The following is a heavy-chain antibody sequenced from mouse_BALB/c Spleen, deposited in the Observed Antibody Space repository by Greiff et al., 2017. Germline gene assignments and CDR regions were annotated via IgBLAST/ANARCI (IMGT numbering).Heavy chain of an antibody. CDR1: GFSLTSYG. CDR2: IWAGGST. J-gene: IGHJ4*01. D-gene: IGHD2-1*01. Sequence: VQRVESGPGLVAPSQSLSITCTVSGFSLTSYGVHWVRQPPGKGLEWLGVIWAGGSTNYNSALMSRLSISKDNSKSQVFLKMNSLQTDDTAMYYCARGGGNYGNYVNYAMDYWGQGTSVTVSS. V-gene: IGHV2-9*02. CDR3: ARGGGNYGNYVNYAMDY.